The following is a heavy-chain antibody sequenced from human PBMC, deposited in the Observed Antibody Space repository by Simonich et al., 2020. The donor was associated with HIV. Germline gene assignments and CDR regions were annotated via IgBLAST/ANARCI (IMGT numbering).Heavy chain of an antibody. CDR3: ASNPYYYYMDV. CDR2: IRSKANSYAT. D-gene: IGHD7-27*01. CDR1: GFTFSGSA. Sequence: EYGGGLVQPGGSLKLSCAASGFTFSGSAMHWVRQASGKGLEWVGRIRSKANSYATAYAASVKGRFTISRDDSKNTAYLQMNSLKTEDTAVYYCASNPYYYYMDVWGKGTTVTVSS. V-gene: IGHV3-73*02. J-gene: IGHJ6*03.